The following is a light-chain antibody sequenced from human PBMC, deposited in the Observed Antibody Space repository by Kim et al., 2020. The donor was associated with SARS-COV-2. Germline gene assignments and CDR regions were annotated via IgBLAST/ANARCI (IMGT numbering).Light chain of an antibody. CDR1: SIDVGGHDI. Sequence: GQSLTISCTGTSIDVGGHDIVSWYQHHPGKVPKVIIYNVNKRPSGVSNRISGSKSGNTASLTISGLQAEDEADYYCSSYTLSQTYVFGTGTQLTVL. CDR2: NVN. J-gene: IGLJ1*01. V-gene: IGLV2-14*03. CDR3: SSYTLSQTYV.